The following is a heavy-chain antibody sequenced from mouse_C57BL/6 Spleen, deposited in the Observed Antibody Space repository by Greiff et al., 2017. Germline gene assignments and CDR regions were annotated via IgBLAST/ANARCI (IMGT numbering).Heavy chain of an antibody. V-gene: IGHV2-2*01. CDR2: IWSGGST. D-gene: IGHD2-3*01. CDR3: ARREIYDGYSAWFAY. CDR1: GFSLTSYG. J-gene: IGHJ3*01. Sequence: VQLVESGPGLVQPSQSLSITCTVSGFSLTSYGVHWVRQSPGKGLEWLGVIWSGGSTDYNAAFISRLSISKDNSKSQVFFKMNSLQADDTAIYYCARREIYDGYSAWFAYWGQGTLVTVSA.